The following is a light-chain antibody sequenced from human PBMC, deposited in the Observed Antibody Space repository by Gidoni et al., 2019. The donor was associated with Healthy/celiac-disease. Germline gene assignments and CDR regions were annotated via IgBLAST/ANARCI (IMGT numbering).Light chain of an antibody. Sequence: QAVVTQEPSLPVSPGGTVTLTCGSSTGAVTSGHYPYWFQQKPGHAPRTLIYDTSNKHSWTPARFSGSLLGGKAALTLSGAQPEDEAEYYCLLSYSGARVFGGGPKLTVL. J-gene: IGLJ3*02. CDR3: LLSYSGARV. CDR1: TGAVTSGHY. CDR2: DTS. V-gene: IGLV7-46*01.